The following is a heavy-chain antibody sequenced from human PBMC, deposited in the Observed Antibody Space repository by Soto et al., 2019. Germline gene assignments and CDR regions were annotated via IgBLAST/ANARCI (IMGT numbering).Heavy chain of an antibody. D-gene: IGHD4-17*01. J-gene: IGHJ3*02. CDR3: ASRTVTTYFDAFDI. CDR2: ISSSSSYT. Sequence: PGGSLRLSCAASGFAFSDYYMSWIRQAPGKGLEWISYISSSSSYTNYADSVKGRFTISTDNAKNSLYLQMNSLRAEDTAVYYCASRTVTTYFDAFDIWGQGTMVPVSS. V-gene: IGHV3-11*06. CDR1: GFAFSDYY.